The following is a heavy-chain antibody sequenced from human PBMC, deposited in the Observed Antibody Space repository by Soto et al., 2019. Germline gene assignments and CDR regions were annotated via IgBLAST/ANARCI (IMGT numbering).Heavy chain of an antibody. Sequence: GQSLKISCKGSGFTFTSYWIAWVRQMTGKGLEWRGIIYPGDSDSAYSPSFQGQVTISADKSLNTAYLHWISLKASDTAIFYCAIREGYCSTTSCSSFDYCGQGTLVTVSS. CDR1: GFTFTSYW. V-gene: IGHV5-51*01. CDR2: IYPGDSDS. J-gene: IGHJ4*02. D-gene: IGHD2-2*01. CDR3: AIREGYCSTTSCSSFDY.